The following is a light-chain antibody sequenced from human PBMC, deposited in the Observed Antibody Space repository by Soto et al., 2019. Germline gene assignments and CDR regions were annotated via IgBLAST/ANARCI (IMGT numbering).Light chain of an antibody. CDR3: QQSYSTPRT. V-gene: IGKV1-39*01. CDR2: AAS. CDR1: QSINSY. J-gene: IGKJ1*01. Sequence: DIQMTQSPSSLSASVGDRVTITCRASQSINSYLNWYQQKPGRAPKLLIYAASSFHSGVPSRFSGSASGTDFTLTISSLQPEDFATYYCQQSYSTPRTFGQGTKV.